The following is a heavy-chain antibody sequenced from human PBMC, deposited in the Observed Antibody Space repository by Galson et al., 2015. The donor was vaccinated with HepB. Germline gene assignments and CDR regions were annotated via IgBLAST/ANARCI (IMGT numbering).Heavy chain of an antibody. J-gene: IGHJ6*02. D-gene: IGHD3-3*01. CDR1: GFTFNSYA. CDR2: ISGSGDKI. Sequence: SLRLSCAASGFTFNSYAMSWVRQAPGKGLEWVSGISGSGDKIYYAESVKGRFTISRDNFKNILYLQMNSLRAEDTAVHYCAKGVEYQLEPWGMDVWGQGTTVTVSS. V-gene: IGHV3-23*01. CDR3: AKGVEYQLEPWGMDV.